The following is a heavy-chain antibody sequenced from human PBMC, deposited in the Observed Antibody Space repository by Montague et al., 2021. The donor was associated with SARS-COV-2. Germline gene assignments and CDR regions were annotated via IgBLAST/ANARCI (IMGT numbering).Heavy chain of an antibody. CDR1: GFTFSSYA. Sequence: SLRLSCAASGFTFSSYAMTWVRQAPGKGLEWVSLISSGGDITYFTDSVMVRINNSRDNSKNAFYLQMNDLRVEDTAVYYCARALRYCGGGTCYPLAFDYWGQGTLVTVSS. D-gene: IGHD2-15*01. CDR2: ISSGGDIT. CDR3: ARALRYCGGGTCYPLAFDY. V-gene: IGHV3-23*01. J-gene: IGHJ4*02.